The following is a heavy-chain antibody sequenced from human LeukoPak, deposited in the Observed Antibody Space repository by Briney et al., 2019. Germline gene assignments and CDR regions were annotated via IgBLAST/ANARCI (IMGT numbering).Heavy chain of an antibody. CDR2: ISKSGSTV. D-gene: IGHD5-18*01. Sequence: QSGGSLRLSCAASGFTFSSYSMNWVRQAPGKGLEWAAYISKSGSTVDYADSVKGRFTISRDSAKNSLYLQMDSLRAEDTAVYYCSRLRGYSYGYADYWGQGILVTVSS. V-gene: IGHV3-48*04. CDR1: GFTFSSYS. CDR3: SRLRGYSYGYADY. J-gene: IGHJ4*02.